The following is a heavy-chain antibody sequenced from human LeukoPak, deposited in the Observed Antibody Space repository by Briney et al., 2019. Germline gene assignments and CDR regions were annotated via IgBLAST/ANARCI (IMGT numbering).Heavy chain of an antibody. J-gene: IGHJ3*02. V-gene: IGHV4-59*01. CDR3: ARERSDSSGYYYRGAAFDI. D-gene: IGHD3-22*01. Sequence: PSETLSLTCTVSGGSISSYYWSWIRQPPGKGLEWIGYIYYSGSTNYNPSLKSRVTISVDTSKNQFSLKLSSVTAADTAVYYCARERSDSSGYYYRGAAFDIWGQGTMVTVSS. CDR2: IYYSGST. CDR1: GGSISSYY.